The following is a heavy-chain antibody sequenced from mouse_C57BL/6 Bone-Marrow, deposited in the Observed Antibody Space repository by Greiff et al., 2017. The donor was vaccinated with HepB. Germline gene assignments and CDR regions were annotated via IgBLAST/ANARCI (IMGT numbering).Heavy chain of an antibody. Sequence: QVQLKQSGAELARPGASVKLSCKASGYTFTSYGISWVKQRTGQGLEWIGEIYPRSGNTYYNEKFKGKATLTADKSSSTAYMELRSLTSEDSAVYFCARSRAYGSSPYYFDYWGQGTTLTVSS. D-gene: IGHD1-1*01. J-gene: IGHJ2*01. CDR3: ARSRAYGSSPYYFDY. V-gene: IGHV1-81*01. CDR1: GYTFTSYG. CDR2: IYPRSGNT.